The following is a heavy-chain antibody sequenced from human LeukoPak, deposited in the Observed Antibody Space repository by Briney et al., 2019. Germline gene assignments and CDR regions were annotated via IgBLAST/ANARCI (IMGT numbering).Heavy chain of an antibody. CDR1: GFTFSSYG. CDR3: ARGPRGYSSGQRDYYYGMDV. CDR2: ISYDGSNK. V-gene: IGHV3-30*03. Sequence: GASLRLSCAASGFTFSSYGMHWVRQAPGKGLEWVAVISYDGSNKYYADSVKGRFTISRDNSKNTLYLQMNSLRAEDTAVYYCARGPRGYSSGQRDYYYGMDVWGQGTTVTVSS. J-gene: IGHJ6*02. D-gene: IGHD6-19*01.